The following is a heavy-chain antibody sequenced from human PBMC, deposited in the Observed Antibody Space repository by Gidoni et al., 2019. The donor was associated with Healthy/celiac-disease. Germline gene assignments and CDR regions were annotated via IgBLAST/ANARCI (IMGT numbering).Heavy chain of an antibody. CDR2: IKQDGSEK. CDR1: GFTFSSYW. V-gene: IGHV3-7*04. CDR3: ARDWGDNWRPGGVDY. J-gene: IGHJ4*02. Sequence: EVQLVESGGGLVQPGGSLRLSCAASGFTFSSYWMSWVRQAPGKGLELVANIKQDGSEKYYVDSVKGRFNISRDNAKNSLYLQMNSLRAEDTAVYYCARDWGDNWRPGGVDYWGQGTLVTVSS. D-gene: IGHD1-20*01.